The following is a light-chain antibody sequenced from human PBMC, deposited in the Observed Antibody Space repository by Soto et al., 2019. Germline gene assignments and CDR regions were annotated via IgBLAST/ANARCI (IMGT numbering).Light chain of an antibody. Sequence: DIQMTQSPSTLSASVGDRVTITCRASQSINTWLAWYQLKPGRAPKLLIYKASTLESGVSSRFSGSESVTEFTLTISSLQPDDFATYYCQQYQTYSQFGQGTRVEIK. CDR2: KAS. J-gene: IGKJ1*01. CDR3: QQYQTYSQ. V-gene: IGKV1-5*03. CDR1: QSINTW.